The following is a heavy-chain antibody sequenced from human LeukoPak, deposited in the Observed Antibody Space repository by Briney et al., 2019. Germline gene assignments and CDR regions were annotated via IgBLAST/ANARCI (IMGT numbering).Heavy chain of an antibody. CDR1: MGSISRSKV. D-gene: IGHD1/OR15-1a*01. CDR3: ARQKWEQQGRDYYFNGLDV. CDR2: SYLYGTT. V-gene: IGHV4-4*02. Sequence: PSETLSLTCSVSMGSISRSKVRSWVRPAPLKGLAWIGESYLYGTTTYNPSFTSRVTMSVDRSRNQFSQKPTTVTSADTAVYSCARQKWEQQGRDYYFNGLDVWGPGTTVIVSS. J-gene: IGHJ6*02.